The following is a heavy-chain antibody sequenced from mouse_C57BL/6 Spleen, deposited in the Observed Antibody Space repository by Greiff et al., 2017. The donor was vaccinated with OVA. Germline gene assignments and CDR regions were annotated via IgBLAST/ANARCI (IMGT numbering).Heavy chain of an antibody. J-gene: IGHJ2*01. V-gene: IGHV1-15*01. D-gene: IGHD2-4*01. CDR3: TSYYDYEGFDY. Sequence: VKLQQSGAELVRPGASVTLSCKASGYTFTDYEMHWVKQTPVHGLEWIGAIDPETGGTAYNQKFKGKAILTADKSSSTAYMELRSLTSEDSAVYYCTSYYDYEGFDYWGQGTTLTVSS. CDR2: IDPETGGT. CDR1: GYTFTDYE.